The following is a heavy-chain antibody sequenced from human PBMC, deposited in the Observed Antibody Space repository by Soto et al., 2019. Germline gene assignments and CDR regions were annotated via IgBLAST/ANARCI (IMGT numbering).Heavy chain of an antibody. CDR3: ARGSHSSRYGLPLFYYGMDV. Sequence: QVQLAQSGAEVKKPGASVKVSCKASGYTFSSYDINWVRQATGQGLDWMGWMNPNSGNTGYQQKFQGRVTMTRNTSISSAYMELRSLRSEDTAVYYWARGSHSSRYGLPLFYYGMDVWGQGTTVTVSS. CDR1: GYTFSSYD. CDR2: MNPNSGNT. D-gene: IGHD6-13*01. V-gene: IGHV1-8*01. J-gene: IGHJ6*02.